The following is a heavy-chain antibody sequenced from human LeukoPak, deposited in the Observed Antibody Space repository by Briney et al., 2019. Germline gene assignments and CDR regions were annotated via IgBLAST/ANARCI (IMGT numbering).Heavy chain of an antibody. Sequence: PSETLSLTCAVSGYSISSGYYWGWIRQPPGKGLEWIGSIYHSGSTYYNPSLKSRVTISVDTSKNQFSLKLSSVTAADTAVYYCARHVWAGVNSSRSFDPWGQGTLVTVSS. CDR1: GYSISSGYY. V-gene: IGHV4-38-2*01. CDR2: IYHSGST. CDR3: ARHVWAGVNSSRSFDP. J-gene: IGHJ5*02. D-gene: IGHD6-13*01.